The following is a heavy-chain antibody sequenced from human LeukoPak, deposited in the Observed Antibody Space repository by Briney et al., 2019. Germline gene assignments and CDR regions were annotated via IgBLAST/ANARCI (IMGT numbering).Heavy chain of an antibody. Sequence: PSETLSLTCTVSGYSISSGYYWGWIRPPPGKGLEWIGSIYHSGSTYYNPSLKSRVTISVDTSKNQFSLKLSSVTAADTAVYYCASPGITMVRGVIDYYYYGMDVWGQGTTVTVSS. V-gene: IGHV4-38-2*02. CDR3: ASPGITMVRGVIDYYYYGMDV. CDR1: GYSISSGYY. CDR2: IYHSGST. D-gene: IGHD3-10*01. J-gene: IGHJ6*02.